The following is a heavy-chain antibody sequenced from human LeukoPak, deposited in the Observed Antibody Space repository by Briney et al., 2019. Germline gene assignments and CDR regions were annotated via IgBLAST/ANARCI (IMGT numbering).Heavy chain of an antibody. CDR1: GFTFSRHW. J-gene: IGHJ2*01. CDR2: IGSSSSHI. CDR3: ARDPLYTSSTYYWYFDL. V-gene: IGHV3-21*01. Sequence: GGSLRLSCAASGFTFSRHWMTWVRQAPGKGLEWVSSIGSSSSHIFYADSVKGRFTISRDNAKNSLYLQMNSLRAEDTAVYYCARDPLYTSSTYYWYFDLWGRDTLVTVSS. D-gene: IGHD6-13*01.